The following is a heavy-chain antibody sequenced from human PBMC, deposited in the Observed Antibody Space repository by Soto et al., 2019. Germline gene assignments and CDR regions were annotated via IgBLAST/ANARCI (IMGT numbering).Heavy chain of an antibody. D-gene: IGHD6-6*01. CDR1: GFTFSSYA. J-gene: IGHJ3*02. Sequence: GGSLRLSCAASGFTFSSYAMSWVRQAPGKGLEWVSAISGSGGSTYYADSVKGRFTISRDNSKNTLYLQMNSLRAEDTAVYYCAKALTPQYSSSSFAFDIWGQGTMVTVSS. V-gene: IGHV3-23*01. CDR3: AKALTPQYSSSSFAFDI. CDR2: ISGSGGST.